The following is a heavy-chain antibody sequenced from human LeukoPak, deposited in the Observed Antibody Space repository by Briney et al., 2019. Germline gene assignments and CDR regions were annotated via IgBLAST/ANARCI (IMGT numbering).Heavy chain of an antibody. J-gene: IGHJ4*02. CDR3: AKGSNRGVATIDY. CDR1: GFTFSSYG. V-gene: IGHV3-30*18. CDR2: ISYDGSNK. Sequence: GGSLRLSCAASGFTFSSYGMHWVHQAPGKGLDWVAVISYDGSNKYYADSVKGRFTISRDNSKNTLFLQMNSLRAEDTAVYYCAKGSNRGVATIDYWGQGTLVTVSS. D-gene: IGHD5-12*01.